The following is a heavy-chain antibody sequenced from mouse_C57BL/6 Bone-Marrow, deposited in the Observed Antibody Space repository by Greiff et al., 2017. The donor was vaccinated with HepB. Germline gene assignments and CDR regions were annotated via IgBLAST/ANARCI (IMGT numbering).Heavy chain of an antibody. CDR2: IDPSDSNT. Sequence: QVQLQQPGAELVKPGASVKLSCKASGYTFTSYWMQWVKQRPGQGLEWIGEIDPSDSNTNYNQKFKGKATLTVDTSSSTAYMQLSSLTSEDSAVYYCARTVGNYVDYAMDYWGQGTSVTVSS. D-gene: IGHD2-1*01. CDR1: GYTFTSYW. J-gene: IGHJ4*01. V-gene: IGHV1-50*01. CDR3: ARTVGNYVDYAMDY.